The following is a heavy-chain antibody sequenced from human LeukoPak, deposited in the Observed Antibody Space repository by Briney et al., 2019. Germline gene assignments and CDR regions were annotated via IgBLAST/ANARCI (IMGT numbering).Heavy chain of an antibody. J-gene: IGHJ4*02. Sequence: GGSLRLSCAASGFRFSNYAMSWVRQAPGKGLEWVSVISGSAYATYYADSMRGRFTISRDNSKNTLFLQMNSLRAEDTAIYYCAKDYGSGSYYNFDYWGQGTLVTVSS. D-gene: IGHD3-10*01. CDR3: AKDYGSGSYYNFDY. V-gene: IGHV3-23*01. CDR2: ISGSAYAT. CDR1: GFRFSNYA.